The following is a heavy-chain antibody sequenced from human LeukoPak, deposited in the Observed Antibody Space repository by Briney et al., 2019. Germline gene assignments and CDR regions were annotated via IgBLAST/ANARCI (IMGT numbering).Heavy chain of an antibody. D-gene: IGHD1-26*01. CDR3: ASEEQSAFDI. V-gene: IGHV3-21*01. CDR2: ISSSSSYI. CDR1: GFTFSSYS. J-gene: IGHJ3*02. Sequence: GGSLSLSCAASGFTFSSYSMNWVRQAPGKGLEWVSSISSSSSYIYYADSVKGRFTISRDNAKNSLYLQMNSLRAEDTAVYYCASEEQSAFDIWGQGTMVTVSS.